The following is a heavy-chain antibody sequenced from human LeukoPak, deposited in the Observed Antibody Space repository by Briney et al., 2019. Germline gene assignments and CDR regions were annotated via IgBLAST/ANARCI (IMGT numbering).Heavy chain of an antibody. CDR1: GFTFSSYS. J-gene: IGHJ3*02. D-gene: IGHD2-21*02. CDR3: ARICGGDCYDAFDI. V-gene: IGHV3-21*01. Sequence: GGSLRLSCAASGFTFSSYSMNWVRQAPGKGLEWVSSISSSSYIYYADSVKGRFTISRDNAKNSLYLQMNSLRAEDTAVYYCARICGGDCYDAFDIWGQGTMVTVSS. CDR2: ISSSSYI.